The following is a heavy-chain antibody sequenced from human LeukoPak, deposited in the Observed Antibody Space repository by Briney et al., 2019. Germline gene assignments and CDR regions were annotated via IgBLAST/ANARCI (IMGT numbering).Heavy chain of an antibody. CDR2: IKQDGSEK. D-gene: IGHD3-16*02. V-gene: IGHV3-7*04. J-gene: IGHJ4*02. CDR3: ARVRYGNYFDY. CDR1: GFTFSDSW. Sequence: GGSLRLSSAASGFTFSDSWISWVRQAPGKGLEWVGNIKQDGSEKYFVDSVKGRFTISRDNAKNSLYLQMNSLRAEDTAVYYCARVRYGNYFDYWGQGTLVTVSS.